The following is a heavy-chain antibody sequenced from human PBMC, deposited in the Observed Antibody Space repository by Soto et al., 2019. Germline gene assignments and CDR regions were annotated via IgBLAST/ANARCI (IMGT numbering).Heavy chain of an antibody. CDR1: GYTFTGYY. CDR2: INPNSGGT. J-gene: IGHJ5*02. CDR3: ARAPLGPAAINNWFDP. Sequence: VASVKVSCKASGYTFTGYYMHWVRQAPGQGLEWMGWINPNSGGTNYAQKFQGWVTMTRDTSISTAYMELSRLRSDDTAVYYCARAPLGPAAINNWFDPWGQGTLVTVSS. D-gene: IGHD2-2*02. V-gene: IGHV1-2*04.